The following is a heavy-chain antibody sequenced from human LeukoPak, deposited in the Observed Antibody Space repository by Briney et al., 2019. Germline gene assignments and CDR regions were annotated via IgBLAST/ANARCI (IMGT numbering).Heavy chain of an antibody. D-gene: IGHD5-24*01. Sequence: GGSLRLSCAASGFTFSSYWMHWVRQAPGKGLVWVSRINNDGSSTSYADSVKGRFAISRDNAKNTLYLQMSSLRAEDTAVYYRARDRGWLQLNDAFDIWGQGTMVTVSS. CDR1: GFTFSSYW. CDR2: INNDGSST. CDR3: ARDRGWLQLNDAFDI. J-gene: IGHJ3*02. V-gene: IGHV3-74*01.